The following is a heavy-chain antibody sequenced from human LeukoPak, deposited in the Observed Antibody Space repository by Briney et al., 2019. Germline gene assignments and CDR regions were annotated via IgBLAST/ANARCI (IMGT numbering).Heavy chain of an antibody. CDR3: ARAMYWRGYRSGMDV. V-gene: IGHV4-34*01. CDR2: INHSGST. CDR1: GGSFSGYY. Sequence: ASETLSLTCEVYGGSFSGYYWSWIRQPPGKGLEWIGEINHSGSTNYNPSPKSRVTISVDTSKNQFSLKLSSVTAADTAVYYCARAMYWRGYRSGMDVWGQGTTVTVSS. D-gene: IGHD3-16*02. J-gene: IGHJ6*02.